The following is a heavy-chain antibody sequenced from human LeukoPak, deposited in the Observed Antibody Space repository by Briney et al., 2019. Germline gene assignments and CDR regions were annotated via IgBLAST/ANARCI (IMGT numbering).Heavy chain of an antibody. J-gene: IGHJ4*02. Sequence: GGSLRLSCEVSGFTFSTYGMYWVRQAPGKGPESVAVISYDGSKTYYADSVKGRSTISRDNPKNTVYLQLNSLTSDDTAVYYCARLPPSVFGVGTGDFDYWGQGTLVTVSS. D-gene: IGHD2-8*02. CDR3: ARLPPSVFGVGTGDFDY. V-gene: IGHV3-30*03. CDR2: ISYDGSKT. CDR1: GFTFSTYG.